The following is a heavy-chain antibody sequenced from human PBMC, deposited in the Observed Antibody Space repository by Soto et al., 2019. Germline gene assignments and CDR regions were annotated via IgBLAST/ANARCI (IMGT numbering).Heavy chain of an antibody. V-gene: IGHV1-69*01. CDR1: GGTFSNYS. D-gene: IGHD5-12*01. Sequence: QVQLVQSGAEVKKPGSSVKVSCKASGGTFSNYSINWVRQAPGQGLQWMGGIIPIFGTPDYAQPFQGRVTIPADDSTTTAYTALTSLRSEDTAVYYCARPMVVADPSDGYSYCGLDVWGQGTTVTVSS. CDR3: ARPMVVADPSDGYSYCGLDV. J-gene: IGHJ6*02. CDR2: IIPIFGTP.